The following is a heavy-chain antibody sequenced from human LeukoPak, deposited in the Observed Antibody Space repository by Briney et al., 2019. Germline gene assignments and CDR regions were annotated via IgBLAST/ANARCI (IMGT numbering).Heavy chain of an antibody. CDR2: IKQDGSEK. V-gene: IGHV3-7*01. J-gene: IGHJ5*02. CDR3: ARGGLRRWFDP. CDR1: GFTFSSYW. D-gene: IGHD4-17*01. Sequence: GGSLRLSCAASGFTFSSYWMSWVRQAPGKGLEWVASIKQDGSEKYYVDSVKGRFTISRDNAKNSLYLQMNSLRAEDTAVYYCARGGLRRWFDPWGQGTLVTVSS.